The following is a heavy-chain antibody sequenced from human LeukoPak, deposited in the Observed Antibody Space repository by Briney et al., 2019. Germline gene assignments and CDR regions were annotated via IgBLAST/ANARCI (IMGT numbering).Heavy chain of an antibody. D-gene: IGHD1-26*01. CDR3: TTDLRWELLPSDY. Sequence: GGSLRLSCTASAFTLSTYAMSWVRQAPGKGLEWVSGISAGKGNTYYADSVKGRFTISRDNSKNTLYLQMNSLRAEDTAVYYCTTDLRWELLPSDYWGQGTLVTVSS. J-gene: IGHJ4*02. CDR1: AFTLSTYA. CDR2: ISAGKGNT. V-gene: IGHV3-23*01.